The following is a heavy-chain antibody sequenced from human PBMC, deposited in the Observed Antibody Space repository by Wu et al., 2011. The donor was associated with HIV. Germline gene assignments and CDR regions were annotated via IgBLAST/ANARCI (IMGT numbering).Heavy chain of an antibody. CDR3: ARGSSWYQYYFDY. V-gene: IGHV1-18*01. CDR1: GYTFSTSG. J-gene: IGHJ4*02. D-gene: IGHD6-13*01. Sequence: QVQLVQSGAEVKKPGASVKVSCKASGYTFSTSGVSWVRQAPGQGLEWMGWISTYSGNTKYAQRLQGRVTMTTDTPANTAYMELRSLRSDDTAVYYCARGSSWYQYYFDYWAREPWSPSPQ. CDR2: ISTYSGNT.